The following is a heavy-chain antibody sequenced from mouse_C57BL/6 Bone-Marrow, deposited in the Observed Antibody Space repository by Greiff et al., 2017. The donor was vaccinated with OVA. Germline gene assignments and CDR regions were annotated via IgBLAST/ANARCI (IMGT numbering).Heavy chain of an antibody. V-gene: IGHV5-4*01. Sequence: DVKLVESGGGLVKPGGSLKLSCAASGFTFSSYAMSWFRQTPAKRLEWVATISDGGSYTYYPDNVKGRFSISRDNAKNNLYLQKSHLKSEDTAMYYCAREGDYDYDDYAMDYWGQGPSVTVSS. CDR2: ISDGGSYT. J-gene: IGHJ4*01. D-gene: IGHD2-4*01. CDR3: AREGDYDYDDYAMDY. CDR1: GFTFSSYA.